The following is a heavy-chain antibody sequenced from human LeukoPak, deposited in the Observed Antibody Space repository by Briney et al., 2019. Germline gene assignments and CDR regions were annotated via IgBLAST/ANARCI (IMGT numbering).Heavy chain of an antibody. D-gene: IGHD6-19*01. J-gene: IGHJ4*02. CDR1: GYTFTSYG. Sequence: GASVKVSCKASGYTFTSYGISWVRQAPGQGLEWMGWISAYNGNTNYAQKLQGRVTMTTDTSTGTAYMELRSLRSDDTAVYYCARDRSSSGWYPFEDWGQGTLVTVSS. CDR2: ISAYNGNT. V-gene: IGHV1-18*01. CDR3: ARDRSSSGWYPFED.